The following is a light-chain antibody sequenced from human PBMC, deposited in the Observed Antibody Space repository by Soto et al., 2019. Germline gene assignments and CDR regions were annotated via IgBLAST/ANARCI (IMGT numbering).Light chain of an antibody. V-gene: IGKV3-15*01. CDR3: QQYDDCAPWT. J-gene: IGKJ1*01. Sequence: EIMMTQSPATLSVSPGERATLSCRATESVSSNLAWYQQKPGQAPRLLIYAASSRAAGIPARFSGSGSGTEFTLTISSLQPEDVAVYYCQQYDDCAPWTFGQGTKVEVK. CDR1: ESVSSN. CDR2: AAS.